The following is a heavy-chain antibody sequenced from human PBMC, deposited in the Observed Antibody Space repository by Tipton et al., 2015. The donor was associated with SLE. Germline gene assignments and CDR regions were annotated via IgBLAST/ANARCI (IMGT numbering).Heavy chain of an antibody. Sequence: SLRLSCAASGFSFSSSAMNWVRQAPGKGLEWVSSISGSGGSTYYADSVKGRFTISRDFSKNTLFLQMNNLRAEDTAVYYCAKDSPPVEYSSMYYFDYWGQGTLVTVSS. J-gene: IGHJ4*02. V-gene: IGHV3-23*01. D-gene: IGHD2-2*01. CDR1: GFSFSSSA. CDR2: ISGSGGST. CDR3: AKDSPPVEYSSMYYFDY.